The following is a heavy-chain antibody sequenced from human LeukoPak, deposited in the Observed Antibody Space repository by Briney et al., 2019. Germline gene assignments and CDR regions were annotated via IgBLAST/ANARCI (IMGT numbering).Heavy chain of an antibody. D-gene: IGHD2-2*01. CDR3: VTNIVPPAMNAFDI. CDR1: GVSISSNSYY. Sequence: SETLSLTCTVSGVSISSNSYYWSWIRQPAGKGLEWIGRIYSSGNTYYNPSLKSRVTMSVDTSKNQLSLKLRSVTAADTAVYYCVTNIVPPAMNAFDIWGQGTVVTVSS. V-gene: IGHV4-61*02. CDR2: IYSSGNT. J-gene: IGHJ3*02.